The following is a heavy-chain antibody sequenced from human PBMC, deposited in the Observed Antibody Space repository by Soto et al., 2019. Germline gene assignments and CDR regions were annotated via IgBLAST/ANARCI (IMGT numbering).Heavy chain of an antibody. V-gene: IGHV4-39*07. CDR1: GGSISSSSYY. Sequence: SETLSLTCTVSGGSISSSSYYWGWIRQPPGKGLEWIGSIYYSGSTYYNPSLKSRVTISVDTSKNQFSLKLSSVTAADTAVYYCARTYYYDSSGYLGSQNYYYGMDVWGQGTTVTVS. D-gene: IGHD3-22*01. CDR2: IYYSGST. CDR3: ARTYYYDSSGYLGSQNYYYGMDV. J-gene: IGHJ6*02.